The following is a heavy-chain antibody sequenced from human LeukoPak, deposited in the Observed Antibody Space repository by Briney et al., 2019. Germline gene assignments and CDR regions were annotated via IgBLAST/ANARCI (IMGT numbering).Heavy chain of an antibody. J-gene: IGHJ4*02. V-gene: IGHV3-23*01. Sequence: PGGSLRLSCAACGFTFSIYAMSWVRQSPGKGLDWVSTISNSGGSTDYADSVKGRFTVSRDNSRNTLYLQMNSLRAEDTAVYYCARDWFGEYYWGQETLLTVSS. CDR2: ISNSGGST. CDR3: ARDWFGEYY. D-gene: IGHD3-10*01. CDR1: GFTFSIYA.